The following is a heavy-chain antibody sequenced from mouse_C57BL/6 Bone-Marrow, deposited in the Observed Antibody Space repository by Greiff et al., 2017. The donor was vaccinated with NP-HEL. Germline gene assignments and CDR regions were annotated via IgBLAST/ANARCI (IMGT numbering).Heavy chain of an antibody. V-gene: IGHV14-4*01. CDR3: TNGKASFDY. CDR2: IDPENGDT. Sequence: EVKLQESGAELVRPGASVKLSCTASGFNIKDDYMHWVKQRPEQGLEWIGWIDPENGDTEYASKFQGKATITADTSSNTAYLQLSSLTSEDTAVYYCTNGKASFDYWGQGTTLTVSS. CDR1: GFNIKDDY. D-gene: IGHD2-1*01. J-gene: IGHJ2*01.